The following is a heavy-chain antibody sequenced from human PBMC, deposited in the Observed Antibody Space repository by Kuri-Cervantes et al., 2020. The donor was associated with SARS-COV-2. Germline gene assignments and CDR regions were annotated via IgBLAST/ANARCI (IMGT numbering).Heavy chain of an antibody. CDR1: GGSFSGYY. J-gene: IGHJ4*02. CDR3: ARGRPPIYLGYCSSTSCHRYYFDY. CDR2: IYYSGST. D-gene: IGHD2-2*01. Sequence: SETLSLTCAVYGGSFSGYYWSWIRQPPGKGLEWIGYIYYSGSTNYNPSLKSRVTISVDTSKNQFSLKLSSVTAADTAVYYCARGRPPIYLGYCSSTSCHRYYFDYWGQGTLVTVSS. V-gene: IGHV4-59*12.